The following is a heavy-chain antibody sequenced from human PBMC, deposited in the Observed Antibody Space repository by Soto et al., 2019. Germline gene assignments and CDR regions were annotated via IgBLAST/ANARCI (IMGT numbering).Heavy chain of an antibody. CDR3: AKDQVGATIGYFDY. D-gene: IGHD1-26*01. J-gene: IGHJ4*02. CDR1: GFTFSSYG. Sequence: QVQLVESGGGVVQPGRSLRLSCAASGFTFSSYGMHWVRQAPGKGLEWVAVISYDGSNKYYADSVKGRFTISRDNSKNTLYLQMNSLRAEDTAVYYCAKDQVGATIGYFDYWGQGTLVTVSS. CDR2: ISYDGSNK. V-gene: IGHV3-30*18.